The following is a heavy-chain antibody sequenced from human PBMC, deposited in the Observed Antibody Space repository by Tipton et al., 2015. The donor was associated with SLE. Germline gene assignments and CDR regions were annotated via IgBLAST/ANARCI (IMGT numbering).Heavy chain of an antibody. D-gene: IGHD2-8*01. CDR1: AGSISSGNYY. CDR2: VSYGGGT. CDR3: ARGMLTWRGAIVGVDV. J-gene: IGHJ6*02. V-gene: IGHV4-61*01. Sequence: TLSLTCTVSAGSISSGNYYWSWIRQPPGKGLEWIGYVSYGGGTNYNPSLKSRVTMSVDTAKSQFSLKMTSMTAADTAVYYCARGMLTWRGAIVGVDVWGQGTAVNVSS.